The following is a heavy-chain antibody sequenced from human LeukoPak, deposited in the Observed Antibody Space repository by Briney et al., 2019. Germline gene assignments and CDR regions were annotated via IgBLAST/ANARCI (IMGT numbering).Heavy chain of an antibody. V-gene: IGHV3-23*01. CDR2: ISGSGGST. D-gene: IGHD6-19*01. CDR1: GFTFSNYA. J-gene: IGHJ4*02. CDR3: AKDDHGGSGWRDYFDC. Sequence: TGGSLRLSCAASGFTFSNYAMSWVRQAPGKGLEWVSSISGSGGSTYYADSVKGRFTISRDSSKNTLYLQMNSLRAEDTAVYYCAKDDHGGSGWRDYFDCRGQGSLVTVSS.